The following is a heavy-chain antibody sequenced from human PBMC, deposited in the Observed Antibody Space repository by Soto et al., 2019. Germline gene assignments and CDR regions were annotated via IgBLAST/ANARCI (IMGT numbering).Heavy chain of an antibody. V-gene: IGHV3-21*01. CDR1: GFTFSSYS. CDR2: ISSSSSYI. J-gene: IGHJ6*02. Sequence: GGSLRLSCAASGFTFSSYSMNWVRQAPGKGLEWVSSISSSSSYIYYADSVKGRFTISRDNAKNSLYLQMNSLRAEDTAVYYCARDRCTNGVCYPYYYGMDVWGQGTTVTVSS. D-gene: IGHD2-8*01. CDR3: ARDRCTNGVCYPYYYGMDV.